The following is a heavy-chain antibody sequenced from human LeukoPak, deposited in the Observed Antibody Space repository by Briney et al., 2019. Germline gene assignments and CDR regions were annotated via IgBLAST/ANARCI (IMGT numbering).Heavy chain of an antibody. CDR3: AGTLWFGESYLNWFDP. J-gene: IGHJ5*02. Sequence: PSETLSLTCIVSGGSISSYYWSWIRQPPGKGLEWIGSIYYSGSTYYNPSLKSRVTISVDTSKNQFSLKLSSVTAADTAVYYCAGTLWFGESYLNWFDPWGQGTLVTVSS. CDR1: GGSISSYY. D-gene: IGHD3-10*01. CDR2: IYYSGST. V-gene: IGHV4-59*05.